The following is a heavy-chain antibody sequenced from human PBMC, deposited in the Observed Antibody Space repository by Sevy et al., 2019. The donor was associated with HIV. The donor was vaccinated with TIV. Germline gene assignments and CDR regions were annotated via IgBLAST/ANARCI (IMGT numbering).Heavy chain of an antibody. CDR1: GGSISSYY. CDR2: IYYSGST. CDR3: AREDYGGNSGAFDI. V-gene: IGHV4-59*01. D-gene: IGHD4-17*01. J-gene: IGHJ3*02. Sequence: SETLSLTCTVSGGSISSYYWSWIRQPPGKGLEWIGSIYYSGSTNYNPSLKSRVTISVDTSKNQFSLKLSSVTAADTAVYYCAREDYGGNSGAFDIWGQGTMVTVSS.